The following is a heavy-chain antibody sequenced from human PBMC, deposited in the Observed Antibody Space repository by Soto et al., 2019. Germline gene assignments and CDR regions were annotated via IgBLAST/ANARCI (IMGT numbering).Heavy chain of an antibody. J-gene: IGHJ4*02. CDR3: AHAYGGRSLY. D-gene: IGHD1-26*01. CDR2: IYWDDSK. Sequence: QITLKESGPTLVKPTQTLTLTCTFSGFSLTTDRVGVGWIRQPPGEALEWLAVIYWDDSKTYRPSLESRLTITTDTSKNPVALTMTNLDSLDTATYYCAHAYGGRSLYWGQGTRVTVSS. CDR1: GFSLTTDRVG. V-gene: IGHV2-5*02.